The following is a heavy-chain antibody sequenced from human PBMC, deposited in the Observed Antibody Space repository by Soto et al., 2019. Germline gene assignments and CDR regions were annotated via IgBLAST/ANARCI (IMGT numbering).Heavy chain of an antibody. CDR3: ARARVGATTPLAY. CDR1: GGSISSSSYY. Sequence: SETLSLTCTVSGGSISSSSYYWGWIRQPPGKGLEWIGSIYYSGSTYYNPSLKSRVTISVDTSKNQFSLKLSSVTAADTAVYYCARARVGATTPLAYWGQGTLVTVSS. CDR2: IYYSGST. V-gene: IGHV4-39*01. D-gene: IGHD1-26*01. J-gene: IGHJ4*02.